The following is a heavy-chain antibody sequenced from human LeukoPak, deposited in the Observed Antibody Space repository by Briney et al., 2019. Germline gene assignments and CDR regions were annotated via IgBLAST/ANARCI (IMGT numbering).Heavy chain of an antibody. V-gene: IGHV1-2*02. CDR2: INPNSGGT. D-gene: IGHD2-15*01. CDR3: ARVPHIVVVVAATSLDYFDY. J-gene: IGHJ4*02. Sequence: ASVKVSCKASGYTFTGYYMHWVRQAPGQGLEWMGWINPNSGGTNYAQKFQGRVTMTRDTSISTAYMELSRLRSDDTAVYYCARVPHIVVVVAATSLDYFDYWGQGTLVTVSS. CDR1: GYTFTGYY.